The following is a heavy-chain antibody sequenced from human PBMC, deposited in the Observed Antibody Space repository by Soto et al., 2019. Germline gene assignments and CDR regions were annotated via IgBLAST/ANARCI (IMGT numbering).Heavy chain of an antibody. D-gene: IGHD3-22*01. CDR3: AKDEYYYSRSGYYIFDS. Sequence: GGSLRLSCAASGFTFSSYGMHWVRQAPGKGLEWVAVIWYDGSNKYYADSVKGRFTISRDNSKKTLYLQMNSLRPEDTALYYCAKDEYYYSRSGYYIFDSWGQGTLVTVSS. CDR2: IWYDGSNK. V-gene: IGHV3-30*02. CDR1: GFTFSSYG. J-gene: IGHJ4*02.